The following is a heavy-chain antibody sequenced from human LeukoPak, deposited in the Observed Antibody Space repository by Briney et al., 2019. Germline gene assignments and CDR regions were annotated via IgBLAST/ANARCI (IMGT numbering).Heavy chain of an antibody. CDR2: IIPIFGTA. Sequence: GASVKVSCKASGGTFSSYAISWVRQAPGQGLEWMGRIIPIFGTANYAQKFQGRVTITADKSTSTAYMELSSLRSEDTAVYYCARDLAYCGGDRYSAVPHWGQGTLVTVSS. V-gene: IGHV1-69*06. D-gene: IGHD2-21*02. J-gene: IGHJ4*02. CDR3: ARDLAYCGGDRYSAVPH. CDR1: GGTFSSYA.